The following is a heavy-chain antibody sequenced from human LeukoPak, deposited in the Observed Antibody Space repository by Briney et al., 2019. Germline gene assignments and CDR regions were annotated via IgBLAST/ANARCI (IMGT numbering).Heavy chain of an antibody. Sequence: GGSLRLSXAASGFTVSSNYMSWVRQAPGKGLEWVSIIYSDGSTYYANSVKGRFTTSRDNSKNMLSLQMNSLRAEDTAVYYCARTIAGNGHDAFDIWGQGTMVTVSS. D-gene: IGHD2-8*01. CDR2: IYSDGST. CDR3: ARTIAGNGHDAFDI. CDR1: GFTVSSNY. V-gene: IGHV3-53*01. J-gene: IGHJ3*02.